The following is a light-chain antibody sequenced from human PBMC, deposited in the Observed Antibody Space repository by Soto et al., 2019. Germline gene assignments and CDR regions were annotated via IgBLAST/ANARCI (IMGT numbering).Light chain of an antibody. J-gene: IGKJ2*01. V-gene: IGKV1-39*01. CDR1: QSISIY. Sequence: DFQMTQSPSSLSASVGDRVTITCRASQSISIYLNWYQQKPGKAPKLLIYAASSLQSGVPSRFSGSGSGTDFTLTISSLQPEDFATYYCQQSYSTPYTFGQGTKLEIK. CDR3: QQSYSTPYT. CDR2: AAS.